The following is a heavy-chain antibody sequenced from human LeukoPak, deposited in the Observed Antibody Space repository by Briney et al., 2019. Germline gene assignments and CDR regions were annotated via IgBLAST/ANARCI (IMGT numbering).Heavy chain of an antibody. Sequence: ASVKVSCKASGYTFTGYYMHWVRQAPGQRLEWMGWINPNSGGTNYAQKFQGRVTMTRDTSISTAYMELSRLRSDDTAVYYCARDHSGSYFDWFDPWGQGTLVTVSS. D-gene: IGHD1-26*01. J-gene: IGHJ5*02. CDR2: INPNSGGT. CDR1: GYTFTGYY. CDR3: ARDHSGSYFDWFDP. V-gene: IGHV1-2*02.